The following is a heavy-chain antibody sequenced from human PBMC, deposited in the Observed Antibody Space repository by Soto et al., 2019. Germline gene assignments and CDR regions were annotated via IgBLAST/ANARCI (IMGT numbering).Heavy chain of an antibody. CDR3: AKELNYYDSSGYYYGMDV. Sequence: GGSLRLSCAASGFTFSSYAMSWVRQAPGKGLEWVSAISGSGGSTYYADSVKGRFTISRDNSKNTLYLQMNSLRAEDTAVYYCAKELNYYDSSGYYYGMDVWGQGTTVTVSS. J-gene: IGHJ6*02. D-gene: IGHD3-22*01. CDR2: ISGSGGST. V-gene: IGHV3-23*01. CDR1: GFTFSSYA.